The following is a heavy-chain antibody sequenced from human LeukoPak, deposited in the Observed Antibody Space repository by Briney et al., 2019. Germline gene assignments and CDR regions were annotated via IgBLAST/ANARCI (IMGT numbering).Heavy chain of an antibody. CDR3: ASVRGLGVITPYLDY. J-gene: IGHJ4*02. Sequence: KASETLSLTCTVSGGSINSDHWSWIRQPPGKGLEWIGCISYTGSTHYNPSLKSRVTILVDTSKNHFSLKLSSVTAADTAVYYCASVRGLGVITPYLDYWGQGTLVTVSS. CDR2: ISYTGST. D-gene: IGHD3-16*02. CDR1: GGSINSDH. V-gene: IGHV4-59*08.